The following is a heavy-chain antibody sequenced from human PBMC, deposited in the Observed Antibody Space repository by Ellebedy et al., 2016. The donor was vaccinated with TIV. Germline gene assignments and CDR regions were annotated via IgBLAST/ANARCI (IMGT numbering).Heavy chain of an antibody. CDR2: IWFDGSNK. CDR3: ARARLDWNWFDP. D-gene: IGHD3-9*01. J-gene: IGHJ5*02. CDR1: GVTFSSYR. Sequence: GGSLRLXXVVSGVTFSSYRMHWVRQDPGKGLEWVAVIWFDGSNKYYADSVKGRFTISRDNSKNTLYLQMNSLRAEDTSVYYCARARLDWNWFDPWGQGTLVTVSS. V-gene: IGHV3-33*01.